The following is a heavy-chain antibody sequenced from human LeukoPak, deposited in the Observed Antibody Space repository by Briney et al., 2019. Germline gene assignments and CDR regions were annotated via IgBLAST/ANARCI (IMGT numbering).Heavy chain of an antibody. CDR1: GVSISSYC. CDR2: IFYSGNT. D-gene: IGHD1-26*01. CDR3: ARLAAISGSDYPDD. J-gene: IGHJ4*02. V-gene: IGHV4-59*08. Sequence: PPETLSLTCTVSGVSISSYCWSWIRHPPGKGLEWIGYIFYSGNTIYNPSHRSRVTISADTSKNHFSLRLRSATAAETAVYYCARLAAISGSDYPDDWGQGTLVTVSS.